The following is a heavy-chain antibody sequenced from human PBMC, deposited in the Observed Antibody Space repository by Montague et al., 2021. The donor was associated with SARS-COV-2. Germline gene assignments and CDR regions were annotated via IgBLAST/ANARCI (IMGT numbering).Heavy chain of an antibody. CDR1: GGSLSSYY. V-gene: IGHV4-59*01. CDR2: VYYNGNT. Sequence: SETPSLTCNVSGGSLSSYYWSWIRQPPGKGLEWIGYVYYNGNTNYNPSLKSRIILSVDTSKNHFSLKVSSVTAADTAVYYCARGSKGSHYFDYWGQGTLVTVSS. CDR3: ARGSKGSHYFDY. J-gene: IGHJ4*02.